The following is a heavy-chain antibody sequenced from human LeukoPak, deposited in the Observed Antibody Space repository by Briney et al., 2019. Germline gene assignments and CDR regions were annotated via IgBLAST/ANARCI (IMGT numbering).Heavy chain of an antibody. Sequence: GESLKISCKGSGYSFTSYRIGWVRQMPGKGLEWMGITYPGDSDTRYSPSFQGQVTISADKSISTAYLQWSSLKASDTAMYYCARRGYYGSGSPFPADYWGQGTLVTVSS. CDR1: GYSFTSYR. D-gene: IGHD3-10*01. CDR2: TYPGDSDT. J-gene: IGHJ4*02. V-gene: IGHV5-51*01. CDR3: ARRGYYGSGSPFPADY.